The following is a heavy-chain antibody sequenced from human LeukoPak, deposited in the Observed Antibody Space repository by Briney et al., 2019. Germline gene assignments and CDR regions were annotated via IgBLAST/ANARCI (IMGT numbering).Heavy chain of an antibody. CDR1: GGTFSSYA. V-gene: IGHV1-69*13. Sequence: SVKVSCKASGGTFSSYAISWVRQAPGQGLEWMGGIIPIFGTANYAQKFQGRVTITADESTSTAYVELSSLRSEDTAVYYCAGRYGGNYRRWFDPWGQGTLVTVSS. D-gene: IGHD4-23*01. J-gene: IGHJ5*02. CDR3: AGRYGGNYRRWFDP. CDR2: IIPIFGTA.